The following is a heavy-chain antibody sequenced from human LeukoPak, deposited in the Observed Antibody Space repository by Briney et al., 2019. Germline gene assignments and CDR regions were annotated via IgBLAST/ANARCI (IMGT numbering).Heavy chain of an antibody. D-gene: IGHD6-13*01. Sequence: PGGSLRLSCGASGFTFRSYSMIWLRQAPGKGLQWVSSISSSSSYIYYADSVKGRLTISRDNAKNSLYLQMNSLRAEDTAVYYCAGYSISWYVVAHYNGMDVWGQGTTVTVSS. V-gene: IGHV3-21*01. J-gene: IGHJ6*02. CDR2: ISSSSSYI. CDR3: AGYSISWYVVAHYNGMDV. CDR1: GFTFRSYS.